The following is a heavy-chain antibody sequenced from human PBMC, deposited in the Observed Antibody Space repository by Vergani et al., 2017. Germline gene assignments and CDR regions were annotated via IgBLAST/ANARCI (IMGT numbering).Heavy chain of an antibody. J-gene: IGHJ6*02. CDR2: IYSTGST. CDR3: ARVMYRDEASTGYRLEGIDI. Sequence: QVQLEESGPGLVKPSETLSLTCTVSGGSFNTYYWRWIRQSPGKGLEWIGYIYSTGSTNYNPSLNSRVTMSVDTSKNQFSLKLRSVTAADTAVYFCARVMYRDEASTGYRLEGIDIWGQGTTVTISS. D-gene: IGHD3-9*01. V-gene: IGHV4-59*13. CDR1: GGSFNTYY.